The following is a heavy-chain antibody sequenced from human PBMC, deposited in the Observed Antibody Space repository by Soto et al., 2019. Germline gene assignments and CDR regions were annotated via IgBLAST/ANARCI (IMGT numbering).Heavy chain of an antibody. CDR2: IYHSGTT. V-gene: IGHV4-59*08. J-gene: IGHJ4*02. Sequence: SETLSLTCTVSGGSIRSYYWTWIRQPPGKGLEWVASIYHSGTTYYNPSLTSRVTISVDTSKNQFSLMLSSLTAADSAVYYCARSSATIFGVVTIDYWGQGTLVTVSS. CDR1: GGSIRSYY. D-gene: IGHD3-3*01. CDR3: ARSSATIFGVVTIDY.